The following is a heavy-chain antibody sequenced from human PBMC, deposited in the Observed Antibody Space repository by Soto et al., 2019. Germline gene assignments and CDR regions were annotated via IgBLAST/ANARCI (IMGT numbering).Heavy chain of an antibody. Sequence: QVQLVQSGAEVKKPGASVKVSCKASGYTFTSYTMHWVRQAPGQRLEWMGWINAGNGNTKYSQKFQGRVTITRDTTASTAYMELSSLRSEDTAVYYCASRLTMVRGVILEAFDIWGQGTMVTVSS. CDR3: ASRLTMVRGVILEAFDI. D-gene: IGHD3-10*01. CDR2: INAGNGNT. V-gene: IGHV1-3*01. CDR1: GYTFTSYT. J-gene: IGHJ3*02.